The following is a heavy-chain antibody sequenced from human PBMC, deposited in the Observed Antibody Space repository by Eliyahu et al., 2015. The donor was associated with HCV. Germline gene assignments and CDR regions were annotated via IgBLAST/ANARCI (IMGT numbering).Heavy chain of an antibody. D-gene: IGHD4-17*01. CDR1: GFTFSXYA. CDR3: ASSHDYGDYGGFNWFDP. V-gene: IGHV3-23*01. J-gene: IGHJ5*02. CDR2: ISGSGGST. Sequence: EVQLLESGGGLVQPGGSLRLSCAASGFTFSXYAMSWVRQAPGKGLEWVSAISGSGGSTYYADSVKGRFTISRDNSKNTLYLQMNSLRAEDTAVYYCASSHDYGDYGGFNWFDPWGQGTLVTVSS.